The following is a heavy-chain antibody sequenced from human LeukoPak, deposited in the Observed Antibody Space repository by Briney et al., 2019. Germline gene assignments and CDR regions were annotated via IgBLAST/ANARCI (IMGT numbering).Heavy chain of an antibody. CDR2: INPYSGDT. CDR3: ARGTMNLDS. Sequence: ASAKVSCKASGYTFTGYYIHWVRQAPGQGLEWMGWINPYSGDTAYAQKFQGRVTVTRDTSINTAYMELNRLKFDDTAVYYCARGTMNLDSWGQGTLVTVSS. CDR1: GYTFTGYY. J-gene: IGHJ4*02. V-gene: IGHV1-2*02. D-gene: IGHD3-22*01.